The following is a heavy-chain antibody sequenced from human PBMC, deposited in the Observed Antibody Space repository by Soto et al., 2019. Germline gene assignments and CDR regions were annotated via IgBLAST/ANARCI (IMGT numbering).Heavy chain of an antibody. CDR2: INAGNDNT. CDR3: AIFGGSVSG. V-gene: IGHV1-3*01. CDR1: GYTFTRYT. J-gene: IGHJ4*02. Sequence: QVQLVQSGAEVKKPGASVKVSCKASGYTFTRYTMYWVRQAPGQRLERMGWINAGNDNTKYSQKFQGRVTITRDTSASTAYMELSSLRSEDTAVYYCAIFGGSVSGWGQGTLVTVSS. D-gene: IGHD3-10*01.